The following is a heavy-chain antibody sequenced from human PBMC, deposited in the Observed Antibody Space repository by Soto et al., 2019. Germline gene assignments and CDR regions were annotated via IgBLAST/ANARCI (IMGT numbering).Heavy chain of an antibody. J-gene: IGHJ6*02. D-gene: IGHD2-15*01. CDR1: GGSISSGDYY. Sequence: SETLSLTCTVSGGSISSGDYYWSWIRQPPGKGLEWIGYIYYSGSTYYNPSLKSRVTISVDTSKNQFSLKLSSVTAADTAVYYCARDYFYCSGGSCYSNYYYYGMDVWGQGTTVNVSS. V-gene: IGHV4-30-4*01. CDR3: ARDYFYCSGGSCYSNYYYYGMDV. CDR2: IYYSGST.